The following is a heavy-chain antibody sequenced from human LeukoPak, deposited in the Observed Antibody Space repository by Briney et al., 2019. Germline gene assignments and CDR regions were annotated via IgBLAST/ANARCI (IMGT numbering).Heavy chain of an antibody. CDR1: GFTFSAYS. Sequence: GGSLRLSCAASGFTFSAYSMTWVRQAPGKGLEWVSSISSTGSYIYYADSVKGRFTISRDNAKNSLSLQMNSLRAEDTAVYSCARPLSGYYVGNYYYYYMDVWGKGTTVSVSS. CDR2: ISSTGSYI. D-gene: IGHD3-3*01. V-gene: IGHV3-21*01. J-gene: IGHJ6*03. CDR3: ARPLSGYYVGNYYYYYMDV.